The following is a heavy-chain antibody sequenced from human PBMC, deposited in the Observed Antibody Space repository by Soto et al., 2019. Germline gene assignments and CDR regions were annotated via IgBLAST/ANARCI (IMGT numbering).Heavy chain of an antibody. CDR3: ASLGSITIFRVVISDFDY. CDR2: IYYSGST. V-gene: IGHV4-39*01. Sequence: PSETLSLTCTVSGGSISSSSYYWGWIRQPPGKGLEWIGSIYYSGSTYYNPPLKSRVTISVDTSKNQFSLKLSSVTAADTAVYYCASLGSITIFRVVISDFDYRGQGTLVTFSS. J-gene: IGHJ4*02. CDR1: GGSISSSSYY. D-gene: IGHD3-3*01.